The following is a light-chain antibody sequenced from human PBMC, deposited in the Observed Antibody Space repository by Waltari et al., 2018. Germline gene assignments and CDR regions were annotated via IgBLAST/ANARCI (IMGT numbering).Light chain of an antibody. CDR2: EVS. CDR1: SSDVGGYNY. J-gene: IGLJ2*01. Sequence: QSALTQPPSASGSPGQSVTIPCTGTSSDVGGYNYVSWYQQHPGKAPKLMIYEVSKRPSGVPDRFSGSKSGDTASLTGSRLQAEDEADYYCSSNAGSNPEVVFGGGTKLTVL. V-gene: IGLV2-8*01. CDR3: SSNAGSNPEVV.